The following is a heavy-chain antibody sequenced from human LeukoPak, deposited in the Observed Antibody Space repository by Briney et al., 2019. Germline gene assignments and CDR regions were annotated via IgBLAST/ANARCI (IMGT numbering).Heavy chain of an antibody. CDR1: GDSISSFY. V-gene: IGHV4-59*01. J-gene: IGHJ4*02. D-gene: IGHD3/OR15-3a*01. CDR3: ARMSRFSWTPYYFDY. CDR2: IYHNGIT. Sequence: SETLSLTCTVSGDSISSFYWGWIRQPPGKGLEWIGYIYHNGITNYNPFLKSRVTISIDTSKTQFSLNVSSVTAADTAVYYCARMSRFSWTPYYFDYWSQGTLVIVSS.